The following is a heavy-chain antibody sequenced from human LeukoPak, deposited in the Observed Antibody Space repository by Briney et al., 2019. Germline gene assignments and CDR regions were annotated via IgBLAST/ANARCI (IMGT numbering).Heavy chain of an antibody. CDR1: GFTFSSYS. CDR3: ARDGVDTAMVT. CDR2: ISSSSYI. D-gene: IGHD5-18*01. V-gene: IGHV3-21*01. Sequence: PGGSLRLSCAASGFTFSSYSMNWVRQAPGKGLEWVSSISSSSYIYYADSVKGRFTISRDNAKNSLYLQMNSLRAEDTAVYYCARDGVDTAMVTWGQGTLVTVSS. J-gene: IGHJ4*02.